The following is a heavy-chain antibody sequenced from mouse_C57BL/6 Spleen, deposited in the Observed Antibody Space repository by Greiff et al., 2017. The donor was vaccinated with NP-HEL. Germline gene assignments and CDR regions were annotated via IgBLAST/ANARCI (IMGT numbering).Heavy chain of an antibody. V-gene: IGHV3-6*01. D-gene: IGHD2-2*01. Sequence: EVQLQESGPGLVKPSQSLSLTCSVTGYSITSGYYWNWLRQFPGNKLEWMGYISYDGSNNYNPSLKNRISITRDTSKNQFFLKLNSVTTEDTATYYCARADYGSSMDYWGQGTSVTVSS. CDR2: ISYDGSN. CDR1: GYSITSGYY. CDR3: ARADYGSSMDY. J-gene: IGHJ4*01.